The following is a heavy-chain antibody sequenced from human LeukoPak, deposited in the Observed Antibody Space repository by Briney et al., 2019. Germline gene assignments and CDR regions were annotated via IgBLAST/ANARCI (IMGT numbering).Heavy chain of an antibody. CDR1: GFTFSSCA. D-gene: IGHD2-8*01. CDR2: ISGSGGST. Sequence: TGGSLRLSCAASGFTFSSCAMSWVRQAPGKGLEWVSAISGSGGSTYYADSVKGRFTISRDNSKNTLYLQMNSLRAEDTAVYYCARTNLDCTNGVCYDYWGQGTLVTVSS. CDR3: ARTNLDCTNGVCYDY. J-gene: IGHJ4*02. V-gene: IGHV3-23*01.